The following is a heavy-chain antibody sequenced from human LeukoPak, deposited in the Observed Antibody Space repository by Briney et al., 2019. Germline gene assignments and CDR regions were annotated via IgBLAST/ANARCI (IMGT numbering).Heavy chain of an antibody. J-gene: IGHJ2*01. V-gene: IGHV3-48*04. CDR2: TSSSSSTI. CDR3: ARERRYYDNSGLGGDWYFDL. D-gene: IGHD3-22*01. Sequence: GGSLRLSCAASGFTFSSYSMNWVRQAPGKGLEWVSYTSSSSSTIYYADSVKGRFTISRDNAKNSLYLQMNSLRAEDTAVYYCARERRYYDNSGLGGDWYFDLWGRGTLVTVSS. CDR1: GFTFSSYS.